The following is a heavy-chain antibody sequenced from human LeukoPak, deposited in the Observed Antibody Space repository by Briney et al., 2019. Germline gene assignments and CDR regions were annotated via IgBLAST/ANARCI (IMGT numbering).Heavy chain of an antibody. CDR2: IYTSGST. Sequence: SETLSLTCTVSGGSISRYYWSWIRQPAGKGLEWIGRIYTSGSTNYNPSLKSRVTMSLDASKNQFSLKLNSVTAADTAVYYCARYYCSGGSCSSDYWGQGTLVTVSS. CDR3: ARYYCSGGSCSSDY. CDR1: GGSISRYY. V-gene: IGHV4-4*07. D-gene: IGHD2-15*01. J-gene: IGHJ4*02.